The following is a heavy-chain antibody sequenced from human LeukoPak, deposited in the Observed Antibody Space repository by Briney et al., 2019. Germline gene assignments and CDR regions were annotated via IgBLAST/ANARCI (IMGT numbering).Heavy chain of an antibody. D-gene: IGHD2-2*01. Sequence: PGGSLRLSCEASGFSFSAYSMSWVRQAPGKGLEWISYIRSSSTTIYYADSVKGRFTISRDNAENSVYLQMNSLRVEDTAVYFCARDSRSHCGTDACYGPYFDYWGQGILVAVPS. J-gene: IGHJ4*02. V-gene: IGHV3-48*01. CDR3: ARDSRSHCGTDACYGPYFDY. CDR1: GFSFSAYS. CDR2: IRSSSTTI.